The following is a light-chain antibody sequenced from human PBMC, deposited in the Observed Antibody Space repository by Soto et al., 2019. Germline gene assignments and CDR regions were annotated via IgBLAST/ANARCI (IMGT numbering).Light chain of an antibody. CDR3: KEYNSYSGT. V-gene: IGKV1-5*03. J-gene: IGKJ2*02. CDR2: KAS. Sequence: DIQMTQSPSTLSASVGDRVTITYRPSERISRWLAWYQQKPGKDPNLLIYKASKFRSGVASRLSGSGSGTGFTLTISSLQPEDFATYYCKEYNSYSGTVGQGTKVDIK. CDR1: ERISRW.